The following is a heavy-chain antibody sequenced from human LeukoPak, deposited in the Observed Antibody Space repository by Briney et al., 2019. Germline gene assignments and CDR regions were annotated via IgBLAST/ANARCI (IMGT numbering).Heavy chain of an antibody. Sequence: GGSQRLSCTPCGFTFSTYHMNGPRLAPGKGLEWVSVISGGGATTYYADSVKGRFTISRDNSKNTLFLVMNSLRDEDTAVYYCATTRDDTCCNIMFDHCGQGTLVTVSS. J-gene: IGHJ4*02. CDR1: GFTFSTYH. CDR3: ATTRDDTCCNIMFDH. CDR2: ISGGGATT. V-gene: IGHV3-23*01. D-gene: IGHD3-16*01.